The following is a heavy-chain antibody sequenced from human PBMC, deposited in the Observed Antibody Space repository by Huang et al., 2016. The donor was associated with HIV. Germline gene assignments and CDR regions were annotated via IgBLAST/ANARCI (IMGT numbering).Heavy chain of an antibody. V-gene: IGHV4-59*11. CDR1: GGSISNQY. CDR2: IYYSGVT. D-gene: IGHD3-22*01. CDR3: ARAGKEYYETSGYYSGQGRWYFDL. Sequence: LSLTCTVSGGSISNQYWTWIRQSPGQGREWIGYIYYSGVTSYNRPHKTRVTISVITSKNQFSLKLSSATAADTAMYDGARAGKEYYETSGYYSGQGRWYFDLWGRGTLVTVSS. J-gene: IGHJ2*01.